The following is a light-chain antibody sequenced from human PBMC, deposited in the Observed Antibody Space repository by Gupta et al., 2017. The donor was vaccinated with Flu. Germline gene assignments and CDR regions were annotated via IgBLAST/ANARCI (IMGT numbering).Light chain of an antibody. J-gene: IGKJ4*01. CDR2: AAS. V-gene: IGKV1-39*01. Sequence: DIQMTQSPSSLSASVGDRVTITCRASQTISNYLNWYQRKPGKAPKLLIHAASSLESGVPSGFSGSGSGTDFTLTISKLQPEDFATYYCQQSDSSPITFGGGTKVDIK. CDR1: QTISNY. CDR3: QQSDSSPIT.